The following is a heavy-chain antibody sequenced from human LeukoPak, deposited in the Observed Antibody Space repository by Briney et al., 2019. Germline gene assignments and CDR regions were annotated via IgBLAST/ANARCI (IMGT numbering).Heavy chain of an antibody. CDR2: INPDSGGT. Sequence: ASVKVSCKASGYSFTGYYMHWVRQAPGQGLEWMGWINPDSGGTYYAQNFQGRAIMTRDTSISTGCMELSSLRSDDTAVYYCARDRAGKTVTHLIDYWGQGTLVTVSS. V-gene: IGHV1-2*02. J-gene: IGHJ4*02. CDR1: GYSFTGYY. D-gene: IGHD4-17*01. CDR3: ARDRAGKTVTHLIDY.